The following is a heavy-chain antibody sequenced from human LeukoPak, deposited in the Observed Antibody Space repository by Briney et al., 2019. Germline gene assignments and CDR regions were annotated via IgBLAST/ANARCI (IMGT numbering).Heavy chain of an antibody. Sequence: PSETLFLTCTVSGGSVSGYYWSWIRQPPGTGLEWIGFIYYSGSTNYNPSLKSRVTMSVDTSKNQFSLELSSVTAADTAVYYCARAQMATSYYFDYWGQGTLVTVSS. CDR2: IYYSGST. CDR1: GGSVSGYY. J-gene: IGHJ4*02. CDR3: ARAQMATSYYFDY. D-gene: IGHD5-24*01. V-gene: IGHV4-59*02.